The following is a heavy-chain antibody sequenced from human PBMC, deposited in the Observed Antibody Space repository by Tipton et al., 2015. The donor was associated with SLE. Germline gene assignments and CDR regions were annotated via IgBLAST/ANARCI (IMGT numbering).Heavy chain of an antibody. CDR2: IYFDGNS. J-gene: IGHJ4*02. D-gene: IGHD3-16*01. V-gene: IGHV4-59*01. CDR3: ARGVAERLGLDF. Sequence: TLSLTCTVSGGSIGPYYWHWIRQSPGKALEWIGYIYFDGNSNGRGNYNPSLKSRVTMSVDPSKMQFSLNLSSVTAADTALYFCARGVAERLGLDFWGQGSLVTVSS. CDR1: GGSIGPYY.